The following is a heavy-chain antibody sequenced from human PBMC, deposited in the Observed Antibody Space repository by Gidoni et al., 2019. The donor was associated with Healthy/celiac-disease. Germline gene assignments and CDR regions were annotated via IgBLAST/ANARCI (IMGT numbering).Heavy chain of an antibody. CDR3: AKGPRDGRNTVTTRPRYYFQH. CDR2: ISYDGSNK. J-gene: IGHJ1*01. V-gene: IGHV3-30*18. CDR1: GFTFSSYG. Sequence: QVQLVESGGGVVQPGRSLRLSCAASGFTFSSYGMHWFRQAPGKGLEWVAVISYDGSNKYYADSVKGRFTISRDNSKNTLYLQMNSLRAEDTAVYYCAKGPRDGRNTVTTRPRYYFQHWGQGTLVTVSS. D-gene: IGHD4-17*01.